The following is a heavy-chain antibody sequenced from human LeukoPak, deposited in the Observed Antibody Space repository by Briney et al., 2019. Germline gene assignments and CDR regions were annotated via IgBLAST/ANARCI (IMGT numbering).Heavy chain of an antibody. CDR1: GFTFGSFA. J-gene: IGHJ4*02. D-gene: IGHD6-13*01. Sequence: GGSLRLSCAASGFTFGSFAMSWVRQVPGKGLECVSDISGSGDDTYYADSVKGRLSISRDNSKNTLYLQMNSLRAEDTAVYYCAKVEMAAAATLRGFGYWGQGTLVTVSS. CDR2: ISGSGDDT. V-gene: IGHV3-23*01. CDR3: AKVEMAAAATLRGFGY.